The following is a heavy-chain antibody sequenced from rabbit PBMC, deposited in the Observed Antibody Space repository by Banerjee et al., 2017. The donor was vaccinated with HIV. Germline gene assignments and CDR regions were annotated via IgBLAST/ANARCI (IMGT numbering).Heavy chain of an antibody. V-gene: IGHV1S45*01. CDR3: ARHAGYAGHGYSTLDL. D-gene: IGHD8-1*01. CDR2: IYANNGNT. CDR1: GFSFSSSYW. Sequence: QEQLVESGGGLVQPEGSLTLTCTASGFSFSSSYWICWVRQAPGKGLEWIGCIYANNGNTYYASWAKGRFTISKTSSTTVTLQMTSLTAVDTATYFCARHAGYAGHGYSTLDLWGQGTLVTVS. J-gene: IGHJ4*01.